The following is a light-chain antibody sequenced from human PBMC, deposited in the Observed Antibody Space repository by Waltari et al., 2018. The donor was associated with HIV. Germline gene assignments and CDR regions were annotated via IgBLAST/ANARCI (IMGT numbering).Light chain of an antibody. CDR3: SSFAGTHKL. CDR2: EVT. J-gene: IGLJ2*01. Sequence: QSALTQSPSASGSPGQSVNISCTGANGAISDYNYVYWYQQHSDRPPKLIIFEVTKRPSGVPDRFSGSKSGNTASLFVSGLQPEDEATYFCSSFAGTHKLFGGGTKLTVL. V-gene: IGLV2-8*01. CDR1: NGAISDYNY.